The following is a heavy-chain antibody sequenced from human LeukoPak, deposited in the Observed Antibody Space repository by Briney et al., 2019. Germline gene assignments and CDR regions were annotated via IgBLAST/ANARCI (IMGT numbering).Heavy chain of an antibody. Sequence: ASVKVSCKASGYTFTSYYMHWVRRAPGQGLEWMGIINPSGGFTSYAQKFQGRVTMTRDTSTSTVYFELSSLRSEDTAAYYCARADYGDYGEWFDPWGQGTLVSVSS. D-gene: IGHD4-17*01. J-gene: IGHJ5*02. V-gene: IGHV1-46*01. CDR2: INPSGGFT. CDR3: ARADYGDYGEWFDP. CDR1: GYTFTSYY.